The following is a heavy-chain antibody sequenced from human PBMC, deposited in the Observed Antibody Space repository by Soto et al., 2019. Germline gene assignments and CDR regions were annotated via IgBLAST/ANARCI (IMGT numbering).Heavy chain of an antibody. CDR3: ARLIHSSGDDY. D-gene: IGHD6-19*01. Sequence: PSETLSLTCTVSGASISSSNWWSWVRQPPGKGLEWIGEISHSGSTNYKPSLKSRVSISVDKSKNQFSLKLSSVTAADTAVYYCARLIHSSGDDYWGQGTLVTVSS. J-gene: IGHJ4*02. V-gene: IGHV4-4*02. CDR2: ISHSGST. CDR1: GASISSSNW.